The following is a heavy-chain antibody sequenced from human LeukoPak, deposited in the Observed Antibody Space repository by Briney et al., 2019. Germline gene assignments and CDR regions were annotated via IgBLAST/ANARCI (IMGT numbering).Heavy chain of an antibody. Sequence: GGSLRLSCAASGFTFSSYAISWVRQAPGKGLEWVSSISGSGGSTYYADSVKGRFTVSRDNFKNTLYLQMSSLRAEDTAVYYCAKDGRYYDILTGYRSYYFDYWGQGTLVTVSS. J-gene: IGHJ4*02. CDR3: AKDGRYYDILTGYRSYYFDY. CDR1: GFTFSSYA. CDR2: ISGSGGST. D-gene: IGHD3-9*01. V-gene: IGHV3-23*01.